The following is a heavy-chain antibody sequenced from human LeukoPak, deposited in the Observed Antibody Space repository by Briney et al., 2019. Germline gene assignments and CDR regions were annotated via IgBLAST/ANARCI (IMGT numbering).Heavy chain of an antibody. CDR1: GFLFSEAW. CDR2: ITSTADGGTT. J-gene: IGHJ4*02. D-gene: IGHD4/OR15-4a*01. V-gene: IGHV3-15*01. Sequence: GGSLRLSCAVSGFLFSEAWMGWVRQAPGKGLEWVGRITSTADGGTTDHAAPVRGRFTISRDDSKTTLYLQMNSLKTEDTAVYYCTTYLTTRGQGTLVTVSS. CDR3: TTYLTT.